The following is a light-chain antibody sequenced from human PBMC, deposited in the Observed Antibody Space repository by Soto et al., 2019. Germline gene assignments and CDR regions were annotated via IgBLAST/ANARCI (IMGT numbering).Light chain of an antibody. CDR1: QSIRNW. CDR3: QQYNGYSPGT. V-gene: IGKV1-5*01. J-gene: IGKJ1*01. Sequence: DIQMTQSPSTLSASVGDRVTITCRASQSIRNWLAWYQQKPGKAPNLLIYDASSLESGVPSRFSGSRSGTEFTLTISSLQPDDFAGYYCQQYNGYSPGTFGQGTKVEIK. CDR2: DAS.